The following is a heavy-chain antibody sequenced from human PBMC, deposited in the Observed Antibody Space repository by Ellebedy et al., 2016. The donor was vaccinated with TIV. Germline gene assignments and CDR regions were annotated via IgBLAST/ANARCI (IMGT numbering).Heavy chain of an antibody. V-gene: IGHV4-59*01. D-gene: IGHD6-25*01. J-gene: IGHJ4*02. CDR3: ARFVAAHGYDY. CDR2: MYFSGGT. CDR1: RGSISCYY. Sequence: MPSETLSLTCTVSRGSISCYYWGWIRQPPGKGLEWIGYMYFSGGTNSNPSLKSRVTISVDTSNNLFSLTLDSLTAADTAVYYCARFVAAHGYDYWGQGTLVTVSS.